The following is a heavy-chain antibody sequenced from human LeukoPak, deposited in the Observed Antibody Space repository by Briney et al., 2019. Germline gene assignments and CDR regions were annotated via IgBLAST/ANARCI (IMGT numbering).Heavy chain of an antibody. J-gene: IGHJ4*02. V-gene: IGHV7-4-1*02. CDR1: GYTFTSFA. D-gene: IGHD3-16*02. CDR2: INTNTGNP. CDR3: ARGRYDYVWGSYRPFDY. Sequence: ASVKVSCKASGYTFTSFAMNWVRQAPGQGLEWMGWINTNTGNPTYAQGFTGRFVFSLDTSVSTAYLQISSLKAEDTAVYYCARGRYDYVWGSYRPFDYWGQGTLVTVSS.